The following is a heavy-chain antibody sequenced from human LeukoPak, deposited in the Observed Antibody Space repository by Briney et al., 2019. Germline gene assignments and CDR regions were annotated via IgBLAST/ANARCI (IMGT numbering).Heavy chain of an antibody. Sequence: SETLSLTCGVYGGSFSDHYWTWIRHSPGKGLEWIGESSHNEGTHSNPSLKSRVTMSLDTSKNQFYLNLTSVTAADTAAYYCARGTDAYKLGNIWGQGTLVTVSP. CDR1: GGSFSDHY. J-gene: IGHJ4*02. D-gene: IGHD5-24*01. CDR2: SSHNEGT. CDR3: ARGTDAYKLGNI. V-gene: IGHV4-34*01.